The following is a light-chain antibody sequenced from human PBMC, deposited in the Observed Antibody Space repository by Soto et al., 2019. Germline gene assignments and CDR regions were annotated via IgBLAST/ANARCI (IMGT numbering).Light chain of an antibody. J-gene: IGLJ1*01. CDR1: TSDVGGYNH. V-gene: IGLV2-11*01. CDR2: DVT. Sequence: QALLTKAACCSGSPGESVTISCTGTTSDVGGYNHVSWYQHHPGKVPKLIIYDVTKRPSGVPDRFSGSKSGNTASLTISGLQAEDEADYSCCSSAGTYTFVFGTWTKVTVL. CDR3: CSSAGTYTFV.